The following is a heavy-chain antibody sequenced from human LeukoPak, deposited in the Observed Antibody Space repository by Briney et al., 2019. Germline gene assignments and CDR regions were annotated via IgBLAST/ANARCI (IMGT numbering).Heavy chain of an antibody. CDR3: ARRGYCSGGSCFSNAFDI. Sequence: GESLKISCNSSGYIYTSYWIGWVRQLPGKGLEWMGIIYPGDSDTRYSPSFQGQVTISADKSISTAYLQWSSLKASDTAMYYCARRGYCSGGSCFSNAFDIWGQGTMVTVSS. CDR1: GYIYTSYW. V-gene: IGHV5-51*01. CDR2: IYPGDSDT. D-gene: IGHD2-15*01. J-gene: IGHJ3*02.